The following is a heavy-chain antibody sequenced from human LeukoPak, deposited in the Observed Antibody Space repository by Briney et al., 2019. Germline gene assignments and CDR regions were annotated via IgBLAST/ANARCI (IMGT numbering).Heavy chain of an antibody. D-gene: IGHD3-22*01. J-gene: IGHJ4*02. Sequence: GASVKVSCKASGYTFTSYGISWVRQATGQGLEWMGWISAYNGNTNYAQKLQGRVTMTTDTSTSTAYMALRSLRSDDTAVYYCARVSISGYSSYYFDYWGRGTLVTVSS. CDR3: ARVSISGYSSYYFDY. CDR1: GYTFTSYG. CDR2: ISAYNGNT. V-gene: IGHV1-18*01.